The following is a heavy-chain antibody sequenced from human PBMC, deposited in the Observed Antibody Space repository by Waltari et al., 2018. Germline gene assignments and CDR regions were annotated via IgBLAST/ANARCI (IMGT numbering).Heavy chain of an antibody. CDR2: VYYSGTT. CDR3: ARIGYKTYGMDV. D-gene: IGHD1-20*01. CDR1: GGSIRSYS. V-gene: IGHV4-59*01. J-gene: IGHJ6*02. Sequence: QVQLQESGPRLVKPSETLSLTCRVSGGSIRSYSWAWIRQSPGTGLQWIGYVYYSGTTNYSPSLKSRVTMSVDSSRNEISLKMTSVTAADTAVYYCARIGYKTYGMDVWGRGTPVTVSS.